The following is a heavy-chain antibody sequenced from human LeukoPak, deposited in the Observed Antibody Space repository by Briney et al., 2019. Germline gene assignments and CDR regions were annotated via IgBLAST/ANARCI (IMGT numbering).Heavy chain of an antibody. CDR2: IYYSGST. V-gene: IGHV4-30-4*01. J-gene: IGHJ4*02. D-gene: IGHD3-10*01. CDR1: GGSISSGDYY. Sequence: SETLSLTCTVSGGSISSGDYYWSWIRQPPGKGLEWIGYIYYSGSTYYNPSLKSRVTISVDTSKNQFSLKLRSVTAADTAVYYCARGPAAIPGYGSGSLDYWGQGTLVTVSS. CDR3: ARGPAAIPGYGSGSLDY.